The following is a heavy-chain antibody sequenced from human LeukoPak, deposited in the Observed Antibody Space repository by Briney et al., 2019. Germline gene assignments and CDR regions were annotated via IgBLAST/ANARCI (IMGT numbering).Heavy chain of an antibody. CDR2: IYYSGST. J-gene: IGHJ2*01. CDR3: ARGDSSPWYFDL. V-gene: IGHV4-59*01. D-gene: IGHD6-13*01. CDR1: GGSISSYY. Sequence: PSGTLTLTCTVSGGSISSYYWSWIRQPPGKGLEWIGYIYYSGSTNYNPSLKSRVTISVDTTKNQFSLKLSSVTAADTAVYYCARGDSSPWYFDLWGRGTLVTVSS.